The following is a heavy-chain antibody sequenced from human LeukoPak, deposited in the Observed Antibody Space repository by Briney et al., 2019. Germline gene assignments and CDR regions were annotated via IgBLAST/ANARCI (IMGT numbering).Heavy chain of an antibody. CDR3: AKVRGYSYGQNFDY. CDR2: ISGSGGST. V-gene: IGHV3-23*01. J-gene: IGHJ4*02. CDR1: GLTFSSYA. Sequence: GGSLRLSCAASGLTFSSYAMSWVRQAPGKGLEWVSAISGSGGSTYYADSVKGRFTISRDNSKNTLYLQMNSLRAEDTAVYYCAKVRGYSYGQNFDYWGQGTLVTVSS. D-gene: IGHD5-18*01.